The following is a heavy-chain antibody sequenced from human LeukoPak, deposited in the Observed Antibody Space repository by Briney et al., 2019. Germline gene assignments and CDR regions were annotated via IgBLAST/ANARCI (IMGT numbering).Heavy chain of an antibody. D-gene: IGHD6-13*01. Sequence: ASVKVSCKASGGTFSSYAISWVRQAPGQGLEWMGRIIPIFGTANYAQKFQGRVTITTDVSTSTAYMELSSLRSEDTAVYYCARDVGSRPMYWFDPWGQGTLVTVSS. CDR1: GGTFSSYA. CDR3: ARDVGSRPMYWFDP. J-gene: IGHJ5*02. CDR2: IIPIFGTA. V-gene: IGHV1-69*05.